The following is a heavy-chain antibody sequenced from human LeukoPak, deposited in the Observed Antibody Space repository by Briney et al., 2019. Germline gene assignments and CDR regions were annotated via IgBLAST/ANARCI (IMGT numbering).Heavy chain of an antibody. CDR2: IYYSGSA. D-gene: IGHD4-11*01. CDR1: GDSMSSRNYY. CDR3: ARRPTTRDYYYHNLGI. V-gene: IGHV4-39*01. Sequence: SETLSLTCTVSGDSMSSRNYYWGWIRQPPGKGLEWIGHIYYSGSAYYNPSLKSRVSISVDTSKNQFSLKLSSVTAADTAVYYCARRPTTRDYYYHNLGIWGHGTTVTVSS. J-gene: IGHJ6*02.